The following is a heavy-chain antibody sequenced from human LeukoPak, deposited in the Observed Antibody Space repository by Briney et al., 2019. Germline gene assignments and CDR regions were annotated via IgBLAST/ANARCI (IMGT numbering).Heavy chain of an antibody. J-gene: IGHJ4*02. CDR3: ARVTGYIVEDYFDY. CDR2: IYYSGST. D-gene: IGHD3-22*01. V-gene: IGHV4-59*01. CDR1: GGSFRGYY. Sequence: SETLSLTCAVYGGSFRGYYWSWIRQPPGKGLEWIGYIYYSGSTNYNPSLKGRVTISVDTSKNQFSLRLSSVTAADTAVYYCARVTGYIVEDYFDYWGQGTLVTVSS.